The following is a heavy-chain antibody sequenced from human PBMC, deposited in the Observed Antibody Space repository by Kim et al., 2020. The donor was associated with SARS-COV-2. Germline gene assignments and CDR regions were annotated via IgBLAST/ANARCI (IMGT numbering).Heavy chain of an antibody. J-gene: IGHJ4*02. D-gene: IGHD6-13*01. Sequence: GGSLRLSCAASGFTFSSYGMHWVRQAPGKGLEWVAVIWYDGSNKYYADSVKGRFTISRDNSKNTLYLQMNSLRAENTAVYYCARDGVVAAARPKGGFDYWGQGTLVTVSS. CDR3: ARDGVVAAARPKGGFDY. CDR2: IWYDGSNK. V-gene: IGHV3-33*01. CDR1: GFTFSSYG.